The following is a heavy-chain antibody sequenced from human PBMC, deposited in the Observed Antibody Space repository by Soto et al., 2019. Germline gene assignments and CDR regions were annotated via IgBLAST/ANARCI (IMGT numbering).Heavy chain of an antibody. J-gene: IGHJ5*02. CDR1: GGSISNRNYY. CDR2: IYYSGST. V-gene: IGHV4-39*01. D-gene: IGHD3-10*01. CDR3: SGLYYFASGRPA. Sequence: QLQLQESGPGLVKPSETLSLTCTVSGGSISNRNYYWGWIRQPPGKGLDWIGSIYYSGSTYYNPSLRSRVTISVGTPTNQFSLQLISVTAADTAVYYCSGLYYFASGRPAWGQGTLVTVSS.